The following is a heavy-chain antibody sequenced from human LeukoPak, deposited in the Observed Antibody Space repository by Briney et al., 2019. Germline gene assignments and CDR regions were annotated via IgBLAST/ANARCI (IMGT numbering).Heavy chain of an antibody. CDR2: IWYDGSNK. Sequence: LSGGSLRLSCAASGFTFSSYGMHWVRQAPGKGLKWVAVIWYDGSNKYYADSVKGRFTISRDNSKNTLYLQMNSLRAEDTAVYYCARGEYYYDSSGYYTLDYWGQGTLVTVSS. V-gene: IGHV3-33*01. D-gene: IGHD3-22*01. J-gene: IGHJ4*02. CDR3: ARGEYYYDSSGYYTLDY. CDR1: GFTFSSYG.